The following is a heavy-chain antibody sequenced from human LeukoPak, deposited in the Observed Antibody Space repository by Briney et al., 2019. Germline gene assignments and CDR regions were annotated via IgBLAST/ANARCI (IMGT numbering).Heavy chain of an antibody. CDR1: GYSFTSYW. J-gene: IGHJ4*02. Sequence: GESLKISCKGSGYSFTSYWIGWVRQMPGKGLEWMGIIYPGDSDTRYSPSFQGQVTISADKSISTAYLQWSSLKASDTAMYYCARHDPAVAGPKGFDYWGQGTLVTVSS. D-gene: IGHD6-19*01. CDR2: IYPGDSDT. V-gene: IGHV5-51*01. CDR3: ARHDPAVAGPKGFDY.